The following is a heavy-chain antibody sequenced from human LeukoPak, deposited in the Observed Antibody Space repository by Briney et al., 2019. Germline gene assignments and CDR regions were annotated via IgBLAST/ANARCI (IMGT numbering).Heavy chain of an antibody. CDR2: IYYSGST. V-gene: IGHV4-30-4*08. CDR1: GGSISCGDYY. Sequence: SQTLSLTCTVSGGSISCGDYYWSWIRQPPGKGLEWIGYIYYSGSTYYNPSLKSRVTISVDTSKNQFSLKLSSVTAADTTVYYCASTPDYYDSSGYSDYWGQGTLVTVSS. J-gene: IGHJ4*02. CDR3: ASTPDYYDSSGYSDY. D-gene: IGHD3-22*01.